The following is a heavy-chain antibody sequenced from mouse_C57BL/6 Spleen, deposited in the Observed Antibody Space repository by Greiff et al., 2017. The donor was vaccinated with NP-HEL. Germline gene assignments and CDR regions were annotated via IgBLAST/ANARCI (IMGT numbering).Heavy chain of an antibody. CDR3: ARGHPYYYGSSPYAMDY. J-gene: IGHJ4*01. CDR1: GYTFTDYN. Sequence: EVQLQQSGPELVKPGASVKIPCKASGYTFTDYNMDWVKQSHGKSLEWIGDINPNNGGTIYNQKFKGKATLTVDKSSSTAYMELRSLTSEDTAVYYCARGHPYYYGSSPYAMDYWGQGTSVTVSS. V-gene: IGHV1-18*01. CDR2: INPNNGGT. D-gene: IGHD1-1*01.